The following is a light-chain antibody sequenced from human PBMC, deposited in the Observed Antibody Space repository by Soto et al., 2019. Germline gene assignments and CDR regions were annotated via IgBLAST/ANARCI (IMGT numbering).Light chain of an antibody. Sequence: QSVLTQPPSVSGAPGLRVTISCTGSSSNIGAGYDVHWYQQLPGTAPKLLIYGNSNRPSGVPDRFSGSKSGTSASLAITGLQAEDEADYYCQSYDSSLSGNVVFGGGTQLTVL. CDR2: GNS. J-gene: IGLJ2*01. CDR1: SSNIGAGYD. V-gene: IGLV1-40*01. CDR3: QSYDSSLSGNVV.